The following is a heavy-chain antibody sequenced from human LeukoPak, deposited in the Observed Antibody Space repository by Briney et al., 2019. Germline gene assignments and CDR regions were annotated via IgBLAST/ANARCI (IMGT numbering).Heavy chain of an antibody. V-gene: IGHV1-2*02. Sequence: ASVKVSCKASGYTFTGYYMHWVRQAPGQGLEWMGWINPNSGGTNYAQKFQGRVTMTRDTSISTAYMELSRLRSDDTAVYYCARDYDFWSGNIVYWGQGTLVTVSS. CDR3: ARDYDFWSGNIVY. CDR2: INPNSGGT. CDR1: GYTFTGYY. J-gene: IGHJ4*02. D-gene: IGHD3-3*01.